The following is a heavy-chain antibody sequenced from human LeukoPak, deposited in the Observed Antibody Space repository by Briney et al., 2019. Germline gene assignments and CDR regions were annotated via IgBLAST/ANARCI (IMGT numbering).Heavy chain of an antibody. CDR1: GFIFSDYE. Sequence: TGGSLRLSCVGSGFIFSDYEMNWVRQAPGKGLEWLSNISSSSSTIYYADSVKGRFTISRDNADNSLYLQMNSLKTEDTAVYYCARGSGGGVLGYFDLWGRGTLVSVSS. V-gene: IGHV3-48*03. D-gene: IGHD3-10*01. CDR2: ISSSSSTI. CDR3: ARGSGGGVLGYFDL. J-gene: IGHJ2*01.